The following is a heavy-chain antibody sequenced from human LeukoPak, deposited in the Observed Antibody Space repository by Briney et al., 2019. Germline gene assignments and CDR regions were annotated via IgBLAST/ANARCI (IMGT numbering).Heavy chain of an antibody. Sequence: SVKVSCKASGGTFSSYAISWVRQAPGQGLEWMGRIIPIFGTANYAQKFQGRVTITTDESTSTAYMELSSLRSEDTAAYYCASYYYGSGSYLGYWGQGTLVTVSS. CDR2: IIPIFGTA. CDR1: GGTFSSYA. CDR3: ASYYYGSGSYLGY. D-gene: IGHD3-10*01. V-gene: IGHV1-69*05. J-gene: IGHJ4*02.